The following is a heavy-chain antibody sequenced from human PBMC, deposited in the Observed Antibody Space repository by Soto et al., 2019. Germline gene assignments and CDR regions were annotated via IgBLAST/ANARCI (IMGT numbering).Heavy chain of an antibody. Sequence: QLQLQESGPGLVKPSETLSLTCTVSGGSISSSSYYWGWIRQPPGKGLEWIGSIYYSGSTYYNPSLKSRVTISVDTSKIQFSLKLSSVTAADTAVYYCARLSPLWSPLDYWGQGTLVTVSS. V-gene: IGHV4-39*01. CDR2: IYYSGST. CDR3: ARLSPLWSPLDY. D-gene: IGHD5-18*01. CDR1: GGSISSSSYY. J-gene: IGHJ4*02.